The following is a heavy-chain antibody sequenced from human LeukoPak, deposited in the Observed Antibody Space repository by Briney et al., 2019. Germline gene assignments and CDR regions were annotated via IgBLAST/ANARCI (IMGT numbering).Heavy chain of an antibody. D-gene: IGHD1-26*01. Sequence: GGSLRLSCAASGFTFSSYSMNWVRQAPGKGLEWVSSISSSSSYIYYADSVKGRFTISRDNAKNSLYLQMNSLRAEDTAVYYCARVGANDAFDIWGQGTMVTVSS. CDR1: GFTFSSYS. CDR2: ISSSSSYI. CDR3: ARVGANDAFDI. V-gene: IGHV3-21*01. J-gene: IGHJ3*02.